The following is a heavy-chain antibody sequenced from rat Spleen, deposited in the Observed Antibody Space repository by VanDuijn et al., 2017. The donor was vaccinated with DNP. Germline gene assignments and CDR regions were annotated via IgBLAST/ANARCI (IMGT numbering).Heavy chain of an antibody. D-gene: IGHD4-3*01. Sequence: QVQLQQSGAELAKPDSSVKISCRASGYTFTTYYITWIKQTTGQGLEYIGYIHMGRGGTDNNEKFKGKATLTVDKSSSTAFMQLSSLTPDDSAVYYCASSWVGVRGIWFAFWGQGSLVTVSS. J-gene: IGHJ3*01. CDR2: IHMGRGGT. V-gene: IGHV1-43*01. CDR3: ASSWVGVRGIWFAF. CDR1: GYTFTTYY.